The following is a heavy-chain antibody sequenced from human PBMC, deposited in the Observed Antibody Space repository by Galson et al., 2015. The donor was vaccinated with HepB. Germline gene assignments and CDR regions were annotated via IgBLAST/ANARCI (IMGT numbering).Heavy chain of an antibody. V-gene: IGHV4-39*01. D-gene: IGHD1-26*01. CDR3: ARHFYSGSVRSPVDS. CDR2: IHYSGST. Sequence: LSLTCTVSGGSISSSDFYWGWIRQPPGKGPEWIGSIHYSGSTYYNPSLKSRLTMSVDSSKKQFSLRLSSVTAADTAVYYCARHFYSGSVRSPVDSWGQGTLVTVSS. J-gene: IGHJ4*02. CDR1: GGSISSSDFY.